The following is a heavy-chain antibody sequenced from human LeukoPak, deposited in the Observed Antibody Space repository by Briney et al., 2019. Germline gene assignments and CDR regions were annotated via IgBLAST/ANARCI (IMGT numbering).Heavy chain of an antibody. CDR3: AKEDYGDHTGYNWFDP. J-gene: IGHJ5*02. CDR2: IRYDGSNK. D-gene: IGHD4-17*01. Sequence: GGSLRLSCAAAGFTFSSDGMHRVRRAPVKGLEWVAGIRYDGSNKYYAASVKGRFTISRDNSKNTLYLQMNSLRAEDTAVYYCAKEDYGDHTGYNWFDPWGQGTLVTVSS. V-gene: IGHV3-33*06. CDR1: GFTFSSDG.